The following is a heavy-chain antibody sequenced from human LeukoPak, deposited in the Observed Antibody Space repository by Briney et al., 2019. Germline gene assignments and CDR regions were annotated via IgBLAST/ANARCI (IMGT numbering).Heavy chain of an antibody. D-gene: IGHD6-19*01. Sequence: GGSLRLSCAPSRLTFSSYSMKWVRQAPGEGLEWVSSISSSRSYIHYADSVEGRFTISRDNAKNSLYLQMNSLRAEDTAVYYCARDSTAVAAHEGDYWGQGTLVTVSS. CDR2: ISSSRSYI. V-gene: IGHV3-21*01. CDR1: RLTFSSYS. CDR3: ARDSTAVAAHEGDY. J-gene: IGHJ4*02.